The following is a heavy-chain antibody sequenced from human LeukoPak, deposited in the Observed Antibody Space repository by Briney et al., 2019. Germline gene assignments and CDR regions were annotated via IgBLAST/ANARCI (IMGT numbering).Heavy chain of an antibody. CDR1: GFTFSSYA. Sequence: PGGSLRLSCAASGFTFSSYAMNWVRQAPGKGLEWVSGISDSGTSTYYADSVKGRFTISRDNSKNTLSLQMNSLRAEDTALYYCAKDDSSGYFRDAFDIWGQGTMVTVSS. V-gene: IGHV3-23*01. CDR3: AKDDSSGYFRDAFDI. D-gene: IGHD3-22*01. CDR2: ISDSGTST. J-gene: IGHJ3*02.